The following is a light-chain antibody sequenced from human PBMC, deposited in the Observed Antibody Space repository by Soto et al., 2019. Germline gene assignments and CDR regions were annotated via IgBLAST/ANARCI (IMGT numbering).Light chain of an antibody. Sequence: QSVLTQPPSASGTPGHMVTISCSGSSSNIGDNPVNWYQQLPGTAPKLLIFSNFQRPSGVPDRYSGSKSGSSASLAISGLQSEDEADYYCQSYDNSLREYVFGTGTKLTVL. V-gene: IGLV1-44*01. CDR1: SSNIGDNP. CDR2: SNF. CDR3: QSYDNSLREYV. J-gene: IGLJ1*01.